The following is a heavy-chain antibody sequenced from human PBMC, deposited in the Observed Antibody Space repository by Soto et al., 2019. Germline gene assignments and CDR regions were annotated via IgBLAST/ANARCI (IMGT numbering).Heavy chain of an antibody. CDR1: GFTFSGYW. J-gene: IGHJ5*02. V-gene: IGHV3-7*03. D-gene: IGHD3-10*01. Sequence: GGSLRLSCSASGFTFSGYWMTWVRQAPGKGLEWVANIKEDGSEKYDVDSVKGRFTISRDNPKNSLYLQMNSLRADDTAVYYCARPLYGSGSVWFDPWGQGALVTVSS. CDR2: IKEDGSEK. CDR3: ARPLYGSGSVWFDP.